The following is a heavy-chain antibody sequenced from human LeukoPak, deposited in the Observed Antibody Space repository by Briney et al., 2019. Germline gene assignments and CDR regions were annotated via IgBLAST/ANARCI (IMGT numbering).Heavy chain of an antibody. V-gene: IGHV1-18*01. D-gene: IGHD6-19*01. J-gene: IGHJ4*02. CDR1: GYIFTSHG. Sequence: ASVKVSCKASGYIFTSHGIRWVRQAPGKGLEWMGWISAYNGNTNYAQKLQGRVTMTTDTSTSTAYMELRSLKSDDTAVYYCARGEAVAGPPDYWGQGTLVTVSS. CDR2: ISAYNGNT. CDR3: ARGEAVAGPPDY.